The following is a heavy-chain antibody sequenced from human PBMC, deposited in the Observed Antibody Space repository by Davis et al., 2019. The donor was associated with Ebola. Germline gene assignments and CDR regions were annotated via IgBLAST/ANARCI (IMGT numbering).Heavy chain of an antibody. J-gene: IGHJ6*04. CDR1: GFSLNTGGMG. D-gene: IGHD3-3*01. V-gene: IGHV2-5*02. Sequence: SGPTLVKPTQTLTLTCTFSGFSLNTGGMGVDWIRQPPGKALEWLGIIYWDDDKRYSPCLKSRVSITKDTSKHQVVLTMTNMGPLDSGTYYCAHDRYDYGMDVWSIGTTVSVSS. CDR3: AHDRYDYGMDV. CDR2: IYWDDDK.